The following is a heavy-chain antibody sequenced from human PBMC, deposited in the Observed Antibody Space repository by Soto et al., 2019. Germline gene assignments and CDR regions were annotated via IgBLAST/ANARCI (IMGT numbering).Heavy chain of an antibody. CDR1: GYTFTSYD. CDR2: MNPNSGNT. J-gene: IGHJ6*02. Sequence: QVQLVQSGAEVKKPGASVKVSCKASGYTFTSYDINWVRQATGQGLEWMGWMNPNSGNTGYAQKFQGRVTMTRNPYKSTADMELGSVSYEGPAVYYCAREKTSYGMDVWGQGTQVTVPS. V-gene: IGHV1-8*01. CDR3: AREKTSYGMDV.